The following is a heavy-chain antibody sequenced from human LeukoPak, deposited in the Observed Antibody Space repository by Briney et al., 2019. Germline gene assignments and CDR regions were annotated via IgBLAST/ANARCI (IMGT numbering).Heavy chain of an antibody. Sequence: SETLSLTCTVSGASISTDFWSWIRQPPGKRLEWIAYISYSGTTTYNPSLKSRVTISRDTSKNQFSLKLSSVTAADTAVYYCARTRDSWSSYVWGQGTLVTVSS. CDR3: ARTRDSWSSYV. CDR1: GASISTDF. J-gene: IGHJ4*02. CDR2: ISYSGTT. V-gene: IGHV4-59*01. D-gene: IGHD3-10*01.